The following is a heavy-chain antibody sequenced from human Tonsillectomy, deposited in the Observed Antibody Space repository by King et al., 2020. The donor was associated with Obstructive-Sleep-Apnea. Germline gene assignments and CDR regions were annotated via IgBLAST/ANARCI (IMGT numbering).Heavy chain of an antibody. J-gene: IGHJ3*02. Sequence: VQLVESGAEVKKPGASVKVSCKASGYTFTGYYIHWVRQAPGQGLEWMGWIDPNSGGTDYAQKFQGRVTLTRDASISTAYMVLSRLRSDATAVYYGARDRLFCSITSCYVRDAFDIWGQGTMVTVSS. V-gene: IGHV1-2*02. CDR3: ARDRLFCSITSCYVRDAFDI. D-gene: IGHD2-2*01. CDR1: GYTFTGYY. CDR2: IDPNSGGT.